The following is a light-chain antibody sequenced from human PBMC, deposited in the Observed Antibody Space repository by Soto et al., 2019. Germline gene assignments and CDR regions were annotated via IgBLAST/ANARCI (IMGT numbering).Light chain of an antibody. CDR3: QQRSHWPT. Sequence: EVVLTQSPATLSLSPGDRATLSCRASQSVSSHFAWYQQKSGQAPRLLIYDASKRATGIPARFSGSGSGTDFTLTISSLEPEDFAVYYCQQRSHWPTFGQGTRLEIK. CDR2: DAS. CDR1: QSVSSH. V-gene: IGKV3-11*01. J-gene: IGKJ5*01.